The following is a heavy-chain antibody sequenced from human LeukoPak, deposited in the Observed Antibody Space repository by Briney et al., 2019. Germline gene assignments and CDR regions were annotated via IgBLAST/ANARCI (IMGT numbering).Heavy chain of an antibody. CDR3: ARDSPNDILTGSSLMSYYCGMDV. CDR1: GYTFTSYG. Sequence: ASVKLSCKASGYTFTSYGISWVRQAPGQGLEWMGWISAYNGNTNYAQKLQGRVTMTTDTSTSTAYMELRSLRSDDTAVYYCARDSPNDILTGSSLMSYYCGMDVWGQGTTVTVSS. V-gene: IGHV1-18*01. CDR2: ISAYNGNT. J-gene: IGHJ6*02. D-gene: IGHD3-9*01.